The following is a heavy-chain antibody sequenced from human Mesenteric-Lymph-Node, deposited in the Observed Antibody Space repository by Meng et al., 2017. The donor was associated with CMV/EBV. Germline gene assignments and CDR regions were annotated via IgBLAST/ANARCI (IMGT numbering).Heavy chain of an antibody. CDR3: ARVAGYCSSTSCYGFDD. V-gene: IGHV4-34*01. CDR2: INHSGST. CDR1: GGSLSGYF. J-gene: IGHJ4*02. Sequence: YGGSLSGYFWNWIRQPPGKGLEWIGEINHSGSTNYNPSLKSRVTISVDTSKKQFSLNLFSVTAADTAVYYCARVAGYCSSTSCYGFDDWGQGNLVTVSS. D-gene: IGHD2-2*01.